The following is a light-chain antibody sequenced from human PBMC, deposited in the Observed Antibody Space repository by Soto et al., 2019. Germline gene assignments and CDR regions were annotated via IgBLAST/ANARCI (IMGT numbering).Light chain of an antibody. V-gene: IGKV1-39*01. CDR1: QNINRY. Sequence: DIQMTQSPSSLSASVGDRVTITCRASQNINRYLNWYQQKPGKAPKVLILVASSLESGVPSRFSGSGSGTDFTLTNSSLQPEDFATYYCQQSYSSRLTFGGGTKVEIK. J-gene: IGKJ4*01. CDR3: QQSYSSRLT. CDR2: VAS.